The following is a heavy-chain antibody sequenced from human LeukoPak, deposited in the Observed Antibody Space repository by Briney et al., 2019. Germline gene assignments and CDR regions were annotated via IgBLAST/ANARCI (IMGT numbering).Heavy chain of an antibody. CDR1: GYTFTGYY. D-gene: IGHD2-15*01. J-gene: IGHJ4*02. CDR3: ARDGVSGYCSGGSCYRTPNCFDY. CDR2: INPNSGGT. V-gene: IGHV1-2*02. Sequence: ASAKVSCKASGYTFTGYYMHWVRQAPGQGLEWMGWINPNSGGTNYAQKFQGSVTMTRDTSISTAYMELSRLRSDDTAVYYCARDGVSGYCSGGSCYRTPNCFDYWGQGTLVTVSS.